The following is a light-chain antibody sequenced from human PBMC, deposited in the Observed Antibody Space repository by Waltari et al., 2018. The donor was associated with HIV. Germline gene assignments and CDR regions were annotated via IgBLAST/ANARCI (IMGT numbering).Light chain of an antibody. V-gene: IGKV3-20*01. CDR2: GAS. CDR3: QQYGASPRT. J-gene: IGKJ1*01. CDR1: QRVSSRS. Sequence: EIVLTQSPGTLSLSPGERATLSCRASQRVSSRSLAGYQQSPGHAPRLLISGASSRATGIPDRFRCSGSGTDFTLTISRLEPEDVAVYYCQQYGASPRTFGQGTKVEIK.